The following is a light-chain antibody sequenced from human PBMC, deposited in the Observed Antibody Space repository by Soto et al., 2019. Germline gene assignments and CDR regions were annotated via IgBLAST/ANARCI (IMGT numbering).Light chain of an antibody. CDR3: QQYGSSPTA. CDR2: GAS. Sequence: ELVLTHSPGTLSLSPGERATLSCRASQSVSSSYLAWYQQKPGQAPRLLIYGASSRATGIPDRFSGSGSGTDFALTISRLEPEDFAGYYCQQYGSSPTAFGGGTKVDIK. CDR1: QSVSSSY. J-gene: IGKJ4*01. V-gene: IGKV3-20*01.